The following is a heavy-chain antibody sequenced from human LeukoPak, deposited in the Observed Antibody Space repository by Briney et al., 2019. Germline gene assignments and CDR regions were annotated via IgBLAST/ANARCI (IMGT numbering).Heavy chain of an antibody. Sequence: PEGSLRLSFTASGFTFSSYSMNWVRHAPGTGPEWVSHISDSGSDIYYVDSVKGRFTISRDNARNSLYLQMNSLRDEDTAVYYCARDSANSFDYWGQGTLVTVSS. CDR1: GFTFSSYS. CDR2: ISDSGSDI. V-gene: IGHV3-48*02. J-gene: IGHJ4*02. CDR3: ARDSANSFDY.